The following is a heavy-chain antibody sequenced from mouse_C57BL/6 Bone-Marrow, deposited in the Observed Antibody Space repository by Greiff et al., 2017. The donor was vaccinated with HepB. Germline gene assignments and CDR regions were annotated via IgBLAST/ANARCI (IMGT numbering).Heavy chain of an antibody. CDR2: IDPSDSYT. V-gene: IGHV1-69*01. J-gene: IGHJ4*01. CDR3: ARDYGSSSYYYAMDY. Sequence: QVQLQQPGAELVMPGASVKLSCKASGYTFTSYWMHWVKQRPGQGLEWIGEIDPSDSYTNYNQKFKGKSTLTEDKSSSTAYMQLSSLTSEDSAVYYCARDYGSSSYYYAMDYWGQGTSVTVSS. D-gene: IGHD1-1*01. CDR1: GYTFTSYW.